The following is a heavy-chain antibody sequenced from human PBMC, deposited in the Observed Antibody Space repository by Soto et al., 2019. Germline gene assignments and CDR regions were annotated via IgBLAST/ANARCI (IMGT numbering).Heavy chain of an antibody. CDR2: ISAYNGNT. J-gene: IGHJ4*02. CDR3: ARSRLSYPFFDY. D-gene: IGHD1-26*01. CDR1: GYTLTSYG. Sequence: ASVKVSCKASGYTLTSYGISWVRQAPGQGLEWMGWISAYNGNTNYAQKLQGRVTMTTDTSTSTAYMELRSLRSDDTAVYYCARSRLSYPFFDYWGQGTLVTVSS. V-gene: IGHV1-18*04.